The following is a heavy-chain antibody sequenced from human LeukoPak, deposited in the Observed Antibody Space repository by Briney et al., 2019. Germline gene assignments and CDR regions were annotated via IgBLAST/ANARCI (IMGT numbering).Heavy chain of an antibody. D-gene: IGHD3-10*01. Sequence: GASVKVSCKASNYTFTSYGISWVRQAPGQGLEWMAWINAYNGDTNYAQKLQGRVTLTTDTSTSTAYMELWSLRSDDTAVYYCARDGSGVWFDYWGQGTLVTVSS. CDR1: NYTFTSYG. V-gene: IGHV1-18*01. CDR2: INAYNGDT. CDR3: ARDGSGVWFDY. J-gene: IGHJ4*02.